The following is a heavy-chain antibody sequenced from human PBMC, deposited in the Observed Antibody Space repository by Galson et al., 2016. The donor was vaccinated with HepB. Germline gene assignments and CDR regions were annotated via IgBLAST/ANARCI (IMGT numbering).Heavy chain of an antibody. CDR1: GFTFSDFY. Sequence: SLRLSCATSGFTFSDFYMCWVRQTPGEGLEWISFISNSGNMRKYAASVKVRFTISRDAQNSLHLQMDSLRADDTALYYCVRASYHDLQVFDHWGRGTPVTVSS. D-gene: IGHD3-3*01. CDR2: ISNSGNMR. CDR3: VRASYHDLQVFDH. J-gene: IGHJ4*02. V-gene: IGHV3-11*04.